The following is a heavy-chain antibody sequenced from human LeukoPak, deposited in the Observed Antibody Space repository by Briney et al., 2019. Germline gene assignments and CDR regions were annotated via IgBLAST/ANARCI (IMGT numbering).Heavy chain of an antibody. D-gene: IGHD6-19*01. Sequence: GGSLRLSCAASGFTFSSYAMSWVRQAPGKGLEWVSGISGSDGSTNYADSVKGRFTISRENSKNTLYLQMNSLRAEDTAVYCCAKDQSSGWPNYFDYWGQGTLVTVSS. CDR1: GFTFSSYA. CDR3: AKDQSSGWPNYFDY. J-gene: IGHJ4*02. CDR2: ISGSDGST. V-gene: IGHV3-23*01.